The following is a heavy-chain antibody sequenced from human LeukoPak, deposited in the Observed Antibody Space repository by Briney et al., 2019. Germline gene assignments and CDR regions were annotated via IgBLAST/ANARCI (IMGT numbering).Heavy chain of an antibody. D-gene: IGHD3-22*01. CDR3: ARQPTDSSGYNWFDP. V-gene: IGHV4-59*08. CDR2: IYYSGST. Sequence: SETLSLACTVSGGSISSYYWRWIRQPPGKGLEWIGYIYYSGSTNYNPSLKTRVTISVDTSKNQFSLKLSSVTAADTAVYYCARQPTDSSGYNWFDPWGQGTLVTVSS. J-gene: IGHJ5*02. CDR1: GGSISSYY.